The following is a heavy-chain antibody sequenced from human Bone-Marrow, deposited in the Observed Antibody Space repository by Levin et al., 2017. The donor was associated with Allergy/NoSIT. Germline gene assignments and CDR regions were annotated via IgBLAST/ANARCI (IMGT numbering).Heavy chain of an antibody. CDR2: IKQDGNEK. Sequence: GGSLRLSCAASGFTFSSYWMTWVRQAPGKGLEWVANIKQDGNEKHYVDSVKGRFTISRGNAKNSLYLEVNSLRVEDTAVFYCARGSSGIYVGSVDLWGQGTLVTVS. V-gene: IGHV3-7*01. CDR1: GFTFSSYW. J-gene: IGHJ5*02. CDR3: ARGSSGIYVGSVDL. D-gene: IGHD1-26*01.